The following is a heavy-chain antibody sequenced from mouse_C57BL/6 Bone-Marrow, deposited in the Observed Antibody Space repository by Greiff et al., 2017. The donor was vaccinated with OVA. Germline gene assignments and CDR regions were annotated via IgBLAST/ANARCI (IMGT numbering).Heavy chain of an antibody. V-gene: IGHV1-54*01. Sequence: VQLQQSGAELVRPGTSVKVSCKASGYAFTNYLIAWVKQRPGQGLEWIGVINPGRGGTNYTEKFKGKATLTADKSSSTAYMQLSSLTSEDSAVYFCARAHDYYGSSFDYWGQGTTLTVSS. J-gene: IGHJ2*01. CDR1: GYAFTNYL. CDR2: INPGRGGT. CDR3: ARAHDYYGSSFDY. D-gene: IGHD1-1*01.